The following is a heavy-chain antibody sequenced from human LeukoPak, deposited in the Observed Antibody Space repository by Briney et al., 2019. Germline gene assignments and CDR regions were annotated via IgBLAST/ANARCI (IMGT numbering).Heavy chain of an antibody. CDR1: GGSISSYY. CDR3: SRGSKGSSWPGGYFDL. V-gene: IGHV4-59*01. Sequence: PSETLSLTCTDSGGSISSYYWSWVRQPPGEGLECIGYIYSSGSTNYNPSLKSRVTISVDASNNQFSLKLTSVTAADTAVYYCSRGSKGSSWPGGYFDLWGRGTLVTVSS. J-gene: IGHJ2*01. D-gene: IGHD6-13*01. CDR2: IYSSGST.